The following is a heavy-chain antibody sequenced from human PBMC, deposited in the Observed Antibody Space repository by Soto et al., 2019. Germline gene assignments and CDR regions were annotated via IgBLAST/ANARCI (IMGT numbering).Heavy chain of an antibody. CDR2: INHSGST. D-gene: IGHD1-26*01. CDR3: ARGRGRLERGDNWFDP. Sequence: SETLSLTCAVYGGSFSGYYWSWIRQPPGKGLEWIGEINHSGSTNYNPSLKSRVTISVDTSKNQFSLKLSSVTAADTAVYYCARGRGRLERGDNWFDPWGQGTLVTVS. CDR1: GGSFSGYY. V-gene: IGHV4-34*01. J-gene: IGHJ5*02.